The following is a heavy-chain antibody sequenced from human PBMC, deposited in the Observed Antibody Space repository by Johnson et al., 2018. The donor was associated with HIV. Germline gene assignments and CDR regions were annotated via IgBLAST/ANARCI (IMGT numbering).Heavy chain of an antibody. Sequence: QVQLVESGGGLVKPGGSLRLSCAASGFTFSSYGMHWVRLAPGKGLQWVAVISYGGGKKYYGDSVEGRFTISKDISKNTLYLQMDSLWPEDTAVYYCARGKWLDAFDIWGQGTMVTVSS. CDR3: ARGKWLDAFDI. CDR2: ISYGGGKK. CDR1: GFTFSSYG. J-gene: IGHJ3*02. V-gene: IGHV3-30*03. D-gene: IGHD6-19*01.